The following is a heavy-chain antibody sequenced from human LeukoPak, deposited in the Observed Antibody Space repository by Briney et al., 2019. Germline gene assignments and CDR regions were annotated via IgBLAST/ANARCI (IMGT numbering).Heavy chain of an antibody. D-gene: IGHD6-13*01. Sequence: SETLSLTCTVSGGSISSSSYYWGWIRQPPGKGLEWIGEINHSGSTNYNPSLKSRVTISVDTSKNQFSLKLSSVTAADTAVYYCARGWSVFDYWGQGTLVTVSS. CDR1: GGSISSSSYY. CDR3: ARGWSVFDY. CDR2: INHSGST. J-gene: IGHJ4*02. V-gene: IGHV4-39*07.